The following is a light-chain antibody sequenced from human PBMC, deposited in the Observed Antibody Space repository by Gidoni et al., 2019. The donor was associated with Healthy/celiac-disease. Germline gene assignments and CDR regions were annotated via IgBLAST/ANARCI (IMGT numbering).Light chain of an antibody. V-gene: IGKV1-33*01. CDR1: QDISNY. Sequence: DIQITQSPSSLSASVGDRVTITCQASQDISNYLNWYQQKPGKAPKRLIYDASNLETGVPSRFSGSGSGTDFTVTRSSLQPEDIATDYCQQYDNLPSFTFXPXTKVDIK. CDR3: QQYDNLPSFT. J-gene: IGKJ3*01. CDR2: DAS.